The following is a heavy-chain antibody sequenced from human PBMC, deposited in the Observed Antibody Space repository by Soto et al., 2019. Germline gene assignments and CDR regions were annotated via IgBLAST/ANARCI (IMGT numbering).Heavy chain of an antibody. CDR1: GFTFSSYS. CDR3: ARGNTVGARDVAFDI. Sequence: PGGSLRLSXAASGFTFSSYSMNWVRQAPGKGLEWVSSISSSSSYIYYADSVKGRFTISRDNAKNSLYLQMNSLRAEDTAVYYCARGNTVGARDVAFDIWGQGTMVTVSS. V-gene: IGHV3-21*01. CDR2: ISSSSSYI. J-gene: IGHJ3*02. D-gene: IGHD1-26*01.